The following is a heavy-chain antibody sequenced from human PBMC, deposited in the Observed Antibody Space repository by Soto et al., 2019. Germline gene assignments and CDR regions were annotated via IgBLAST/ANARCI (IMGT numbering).Heavy chain of an antibody. CDR3: ARGRTVDFDY. V-gene: IGHV4-39*01. CDR1: GGSISSSSYY. J-gene: IGHJ4*02. Sequence: SETLSLTCTVSGGSISSSSYYWGWIRQPPGKGLEWIGSIYYSGSTYYNPSLKSRVTLSVNTSKNQFSRKLSSVTAADTAVYYCARGRTVDFDYWGQGTLVTVSS. D-gene: IGHD6-19*01. CDR2: IYYSGST.